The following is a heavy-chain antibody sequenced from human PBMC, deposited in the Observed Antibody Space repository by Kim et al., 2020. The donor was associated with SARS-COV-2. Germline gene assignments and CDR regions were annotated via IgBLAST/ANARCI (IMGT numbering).Heavy chain of an antibody. J-gene: IGHJ4*02. CDR1: GYTFTGYY. V-gene: IGHV1-2*06. CDR2: INPNSGGT. Sequence: ASVKVSCKASGYTFTGYYMHWVRQAPGQGLEWMGRINPNSGGTNYAQKFQGRVTMTRDTSISTAYMELSRLRSDDTAVYYCARVFTVFGAVHDYWGQGTLVTVSS. CDR3: ARVFTVFGAVHDY. D-gene: IGHD3-3*01.